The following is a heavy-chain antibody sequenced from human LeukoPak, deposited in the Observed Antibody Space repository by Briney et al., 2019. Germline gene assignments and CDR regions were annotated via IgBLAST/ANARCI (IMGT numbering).Heavy chain of an antibody. V-gene: IGHV1-69*13. Sequence: GASVKVSCKASGGTFSSYAISWVRQAPGQGLEWMGGIIPIFGTANYAQKFQGRATITADESTSTAYMGRSSRGSEDTAVYYCARDRVGSWYFDYWGQGTLVTVSS. J-gene: IGHJ4*02. CDR2: IIPIFGTA. D-gene: IGHD6-13*01. CDR1: GGTFSSYA. CDR3: ARDRVGSWYFDY.